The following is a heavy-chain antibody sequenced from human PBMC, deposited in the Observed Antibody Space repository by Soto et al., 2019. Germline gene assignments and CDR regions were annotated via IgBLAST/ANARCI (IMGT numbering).Heavy chain of an antibody. CDR3: AKYGFCRAAVGTVWFDP. CDR2: ISGSGGST. J-gene: IGHJ5*02. D-gene: IGHD6-13*01. Sequence: EVQLLESGGGLVQPGGSLRLSCAASGFTFNIYAMSWVRQAPGKGLAWVSAISGSGGSTYYADSVKGRFTISRDNSKNTLSLQMNSLRADDTAVYYCAKYGFCRAAVGTVWFDPWGKGTLVNVSS. CDR1: GFTFNIYA. V-gene: IGHV3-23*01.